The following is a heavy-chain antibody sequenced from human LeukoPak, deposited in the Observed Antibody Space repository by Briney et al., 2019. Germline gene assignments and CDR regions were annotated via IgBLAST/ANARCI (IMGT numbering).Heavy chain of an antibody. CDR2: INPNSGGT. CDR1: GYTFTGYY. CDR3: ARDRYGYYDRARVGYHAFDI. Sequence: ASVTVSCKASGYTFTGYYMHWVRQAPGQGLEWMGWINPNSGGTNYAQKFQGRVTMTRDTSISTAYMELSRLRSDDTAVDYGARDRYGYYDRARVGYHAFDIWGQGTMVTVSS. V-gene: IGHV1-2*02. D-gene: IGHD3-22*01. J-gene: IGHJ3*02.